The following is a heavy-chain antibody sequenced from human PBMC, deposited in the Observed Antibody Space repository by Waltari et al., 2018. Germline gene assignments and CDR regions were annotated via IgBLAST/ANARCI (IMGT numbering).Heavy chain of an antibody. CDR1: GYSISSGYY. V-gene: IGHV4-38-2*01. CDR3: ARLDYSSRYSSGHLLDY. Sequence: QVQLQESGPGLVKPSETLSLTCAVSGYSISSGYYWGWIRQPPGKGLEWIGSIYHSGSTYYNPSRKSRVTISVDTSKNQFSLKLSSVTAADTAVYYCARLDYSSRYSSGHLLDYWGQGTLVTVSS. CDR2: IYHSGST. J-gene: IGHJ4*02. D-gene: IGHD6-19*01.